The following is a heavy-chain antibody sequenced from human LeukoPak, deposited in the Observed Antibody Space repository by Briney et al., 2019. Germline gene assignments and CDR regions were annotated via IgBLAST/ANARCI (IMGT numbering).Heavy chain of an antibody. Sequence: ASVKVSCKASGGTFSSYAISWVRQAPGQGLEWMGWISAYNGNTNYAQKLQGRVTMTTDTSTSTAYMELRSLRSDDTAVYYCARDPLYSSSSYNWFDPWGQGTLVTVSS. CDR3: ARDPLYSSSSYNWFDP. CDR2: ISAYNGNT. J-gene: IGHJ5*02. CDR1: GGTFSSYA. D-gene: IGHD6-6*01. V-gene: IGHV1-18*01.